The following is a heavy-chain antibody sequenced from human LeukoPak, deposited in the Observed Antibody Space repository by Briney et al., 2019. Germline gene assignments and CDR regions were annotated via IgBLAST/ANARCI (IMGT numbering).Heavy chain of an antibody. J-gene: IGHJ4*02. CDR3: AAGDGFNVGAY. V-gene: IGHV3-33*03. CDR2: IWYDGNKR. D-gene: IGHD5-24*01. Sequence: SGGSLRLSCAASGFILSTYPMHWVRQAPGKGLEWVAIIWYDGNKRYYADSVKGRFTISRDNSKNTLYLEMNSLRAEDTAFYYCAAGDGFNVGAYWGQGTLVTVSS. CDR1: GFILSTYP.